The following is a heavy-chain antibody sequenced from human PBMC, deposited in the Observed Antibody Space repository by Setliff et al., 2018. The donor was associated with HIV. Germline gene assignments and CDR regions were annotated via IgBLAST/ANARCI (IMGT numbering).Heavy chain of an antibody. Sequence: PGGSLRLSCAVSGFTFISYGMYWVRQAPGKGLEWVAFIRYDGSYRYYVDSVKGRFTISRDNSKSMLYLQMNSLRVEDTAMYYCARNPQGSYWVTRYGMDVWGRGTTVTVSS. CDR1: GFTFISYG. V-gene: IGHV3-30*02. CDR2: IRYDGSYR. J-gene: IGHJ6*02. D-gene: IGHD3-10*01. CDR3: ARNPQGSYWVTRYGMDV.